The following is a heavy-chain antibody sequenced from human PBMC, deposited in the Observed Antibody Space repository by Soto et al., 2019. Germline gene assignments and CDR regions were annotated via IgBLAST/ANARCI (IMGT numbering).Heavy chain of an antibody. CDR1: GFAFSSAW. CDR3: TTSISGLVTGH. D-gene: IGHD3-3*01. V-gene: IGHV3-15*07. J-gene: IGHJ4*02. CDR2: VRSNADGGTA. Sequence: EVQLVESGGALVEPGGSLTLSCAASGFAFSSAWMNWVRQAPGKGLEWVGRVRSNADGGTADYAAPVTGRLTFSRDDSKNTLFLQMSSLRTEDTAVYYCTTSISGLVTGHWGQGTLVTVSS.